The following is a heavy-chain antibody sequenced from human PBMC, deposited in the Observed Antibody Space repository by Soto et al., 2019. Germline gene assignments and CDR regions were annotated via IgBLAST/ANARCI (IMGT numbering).Heavy chain of an antibody. CDR1: GYTFTNYA. CDR2: INAGNGNT. Sequence: ASVKVSCKASGYTFTNYAMHWVRQAPGQRLEWMGWINAGNGNTKYSQKFQGRVTITRDTSASTAYMELSSLRSEDTAVYYCAFGGSLYWYFDLWGRGTLVTISS. J-gene: IGHJ2*01. CDR3: AFGGSLYWYFDL. V-gene: IGHV1-3*01. D-gene: IGHD2-15*01.